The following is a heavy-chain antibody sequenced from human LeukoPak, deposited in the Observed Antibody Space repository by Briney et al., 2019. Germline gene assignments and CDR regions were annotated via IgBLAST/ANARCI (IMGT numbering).Heavy chain of an antibody. J-gene: IGHJ5*02. CDR1: GYTFYDYY. V-gene: IGHV1-2*02. Sequence: ASVNVSCKASGYTFYDYYIHWVRRAPGQGREWMGWIDPNSGVRNYAQKFQGRVTMTRDTSTSTAYMDLSSLTFDDTAVYYCARGGCSGGSCYSSWFDPWGQGTLVTVSS. CDR3: ARGGCSGGSCYSSWFDP. CDR2: IDPNSGVR. D-gene: IGHD2-15*01.